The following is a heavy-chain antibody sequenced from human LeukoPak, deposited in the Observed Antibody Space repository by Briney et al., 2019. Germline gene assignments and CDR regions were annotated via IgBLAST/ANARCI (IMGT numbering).Heavy chain of an antibody. J-gene: IGHJ4*02. Sequence: GGSLRLSCAASGFIFNSYGMHWVRQAPGKGLEWVAFIYDGSNNFYADSVKGRFTISRDNSKNTLYLQMNNLRPEDTAVYYCAAQGTAMAFDYWGQGTLVTVSS. CDR1: GFIFNSYG. D-gene: IGHD5-18*01. CDR2: IYDGSNN. V-gene: IGHV3-30*02. CDR3: AAQGTAMAFDY.